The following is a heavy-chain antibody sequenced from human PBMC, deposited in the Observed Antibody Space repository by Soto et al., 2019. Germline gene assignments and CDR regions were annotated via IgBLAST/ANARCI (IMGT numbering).Heavy chain of an antibody. CDR1: GYTFTSYG. CDR3: ARVAGLEWLLYNWFDP. V-gene: IGHV1-18*01. Sequence: ASVKVSCKASGYTFTSYGISWVRQAPGQGLEWMGWISAYNGNTNYAQKLQGRVTMTTDTSTSTAYMELRSLRSDDTTVYYCARVAGLEWLLYNWFDPWGQGTLVTSPQ. D-gene: IGHD3-3*01. J-gene: IGHJ5*02. CDR2: ISAYNGNT.